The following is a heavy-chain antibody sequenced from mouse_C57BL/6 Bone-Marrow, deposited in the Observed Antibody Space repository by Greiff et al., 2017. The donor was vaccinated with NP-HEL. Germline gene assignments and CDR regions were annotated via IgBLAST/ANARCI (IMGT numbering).Heavy chain of an antibody. CDR2: FWCDGNP. CDR3: AKAQFYYGSCLGIYDAMDY. Sequence: VQLQASGPGLVAPSQRLSITCTVSGFSFTSSGVSWVRPPPGTAREWLGEFWCDGNPHYHSALISRLSISQDHSKSQVFLKRNSLQTDDTATYYCAKAQFYYGSCLGIYDAMDYWGQGTSVTVSS. CDR1: GFSFTSSG. J-gene: IGHJ4*01. V-gene: IGHV2-3*01. D-gene: IGHD1-1*01.